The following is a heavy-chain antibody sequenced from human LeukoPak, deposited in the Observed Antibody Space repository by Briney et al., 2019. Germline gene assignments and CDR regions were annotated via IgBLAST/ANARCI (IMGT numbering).Heavy chain of an antibody. J-gene: IGHJ4*02. CDR3: ARDLSVGAKPDLGFDY. D-gene: IGHD1-26*01. Sequence: GGSLRLSCAASGFTFSSYWMSWVRQAPGKGLEWVANIKQDGSEKYYVDSVKGRFTISRDNAKNSLYLQMISLRAEDTAVYYCARDLSVGAKPDLGFDYWGQGTLVTVSS. CDR2: IKQDGSEK. V-gene: IGHV3-7*01. CDR1: GFTFSSYW.